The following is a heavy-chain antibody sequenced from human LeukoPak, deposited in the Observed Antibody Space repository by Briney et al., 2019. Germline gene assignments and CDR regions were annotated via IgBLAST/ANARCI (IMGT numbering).Heavy chain of an antibody. CDR2: FDPEDGET. V-gene: IGHV1-24*01. Sequence: ASVNVSCKASGYTFTNYGISWVRQAPGKGLEWMGRFDPEDGETIYAQKFQGRVTMTEDTSTDTVYMELSSLRSEDTAVYYCATEGKMVRGVYTDYWGQGTLVTVSS. CDR1: GYTFTNYG. CDR3: ATEGKMVRGVYTDY. D-gene: IGHD3-10*01. J-gene: IGHJ4*02.